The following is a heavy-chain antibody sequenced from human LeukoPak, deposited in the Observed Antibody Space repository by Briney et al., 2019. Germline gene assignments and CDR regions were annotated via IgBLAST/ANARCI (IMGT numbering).Heavy chain of an antibody. CDR1: AYSISSAYY. Sequence: PSETLSLTCTVSAYSISSAYYWGWIRQPPGKGLEWIGEINHSGSTNYNPSLKSRVTISVDTSKDQFSLKLSSVTAADTAVYYCASMKVAGIFYYYYYMDVWGKGTTVTVSS. V-gene: IGHV4-38-2*02. CDR3: ASMKVAGIFYYYYYMDV. J-gene: IGHJ6*03. CDR2: INHSGST. D-gene: IGHD6-19*01.